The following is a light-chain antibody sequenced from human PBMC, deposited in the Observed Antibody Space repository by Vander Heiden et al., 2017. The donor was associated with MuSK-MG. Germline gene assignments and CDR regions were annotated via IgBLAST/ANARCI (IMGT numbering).Light chain of an antibody. J-gene: IGKJ4*01. V-gene: IGKV1-5*03. Sequence: IQLTQPPSTLSASVGDRVTITCRASQSISSWLAWYQQKPGRAPKLLIYKASTLESGVPSRFSGSGSGTEFTLTITSLQPDDLATYHCQQYNSIPLTFGGGTKVXIK. CDR2: KAS. CDR1: QSISSW. CDR3: QQYNSIPLT.